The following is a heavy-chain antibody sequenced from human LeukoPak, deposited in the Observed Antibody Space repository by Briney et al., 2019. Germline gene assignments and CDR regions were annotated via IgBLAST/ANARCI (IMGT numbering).Heavy chain of an antibody. CDR2: INHSGST. Sequence: SETLSLTCAVYGGSFSGYYWSWIRQPPGKGLEWIGEINHSGSTYYNPSLKSRVTISVDRSKNQFSLKLSSVTAADTAVYYCARGPITMIVVAMVGAFDIWGQGTMVTVSS. V-gene: IGHV4-34*01. J-gene: IGHJ3*02. CDR1: GGSFSGYY. D-gene: IGHD3-22*01. CDR3: ARGPITMIVVAMVGAFDI.